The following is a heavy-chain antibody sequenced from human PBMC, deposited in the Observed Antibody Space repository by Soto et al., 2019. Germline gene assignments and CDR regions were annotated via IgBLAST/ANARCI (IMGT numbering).Heavy chain of an antibody. CDR1: GFSLSTSGVG. J-gene: IGHJ4*02. D-gene: IGHD3-10*01. CDR2: IYWDDDK. CDR3: ARFTRVFTWFGEQPYYFDY. Sequence: QITLKESGPTLVKPTQTLTLTCTFSGFSLSTSGVGVGWIRQPPGKALEWLALIYWDDDKLYSPSLESRLTITKDTSKNQVVLTMTNMDPVDTATYYCARFTRVFTWFGEQPYYFDYWGQGTLVTVSS. V-gene: IGHV2-5*02.